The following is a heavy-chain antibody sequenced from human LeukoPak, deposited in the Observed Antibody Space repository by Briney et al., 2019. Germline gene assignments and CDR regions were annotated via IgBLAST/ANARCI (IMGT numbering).Heavy chain of an antibody. J-gene: IGHJ6*03. Sequence: SETLSLTCTVSGGSISRGSYYWSWIRQPAGKGLEWLGRIYTNGSTNYNPSLKSRVTISVDTSKNQFSLKLSSVTAADTAVYYCARDRAYCGGDCYPLYWYYYMDVWGKGTTVTVSS. CDR1: GGSISRGSYY. D-gene: IGHD2-21*01. CDR3: ARDRAYCGGDCYPLYWYYYMDV. V-gene: IGHV4-61*02. CDR2: IYTNGST.